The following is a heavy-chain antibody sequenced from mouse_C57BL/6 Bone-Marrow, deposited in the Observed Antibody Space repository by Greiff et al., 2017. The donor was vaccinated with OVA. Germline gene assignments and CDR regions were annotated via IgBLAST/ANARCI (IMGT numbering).Heavy chain of an antibody. D-gene: IGHD1-1*01. V-gene: IGHV7-3*01. Sequence: EVKLVESGGGLVQPGGSLSLSCAASEFTFTDYYMSWVRQPPGKALEWLGFIRNKANGYTTEYSASVKGRFTISRDNSQSILYLQMNALRAEDSATYYCASLYYYYGSSYAMDYWGQGTSVTVSS. CDR2: IRNKANGYTT. J-gene: IGHJ4*01. CDR1: EFTFTDYY. CDR3: ASLYYYYGSSYAMDY.